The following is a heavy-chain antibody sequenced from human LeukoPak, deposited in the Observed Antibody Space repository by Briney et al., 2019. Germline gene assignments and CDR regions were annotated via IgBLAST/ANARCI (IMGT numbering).Heavy chain of an antibody. CDR3: ARGGKRWLQFYWYFDL. J-gene: IGHJ2*01. Sequence: GGSLRLSCAASGFTFISYTMNWVRQAPGKGLEWVSSISSSSSYIYYADSVKGRFTISRDNAKNSVYLQMNSLRAEDTAVYYCARGGKRWLQFYWYFDLWGRGTLVTVSS. CDR2: ISSSSSYI. D-gene: IGHD5-24*01. CDR1: GFTFISYT. V-gene: IGHV3-21*01.